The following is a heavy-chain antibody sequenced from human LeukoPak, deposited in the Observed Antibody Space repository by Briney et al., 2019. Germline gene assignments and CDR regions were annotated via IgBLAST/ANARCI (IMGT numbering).Heavy chain of an antibody. V-gene: IGHV4-30-2*01. J-gene: IGHJ4*02. CDR2: IYHSGST. D-gene: IGHD1-26*01. Sequence: SEALSLTCTVSGGSISSGGYYWSWIRQPPGKGLEWIGYIYHSGSTYYNPSLKSRVTISVDRSKNQFSLKLSSVTAADTAVYYCARVRVGSYPYFDYWGQGTLVTVSS. CDR1: GGSISSGGYY. CDR3: ARVRVGSYPYFDY.